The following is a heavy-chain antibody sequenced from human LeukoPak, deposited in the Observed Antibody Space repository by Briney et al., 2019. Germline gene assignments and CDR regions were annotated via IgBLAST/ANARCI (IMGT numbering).Heavy chain of an antibody. J-gene: IGHJ4*02. Sequence: ASVKVSCKASGYTFTSYGISWVRQAPGQGLEWMGWISAYNGNTNYAQKFQGRVTITTDESTSTAYMELSSLRSEDTAVYYCARDGWSDTAMATGSFYFDYWGQGTLVTVSS. D-gene: IGHD5-18*01. CDR2: ISAYNGNT. V-gene: IGHV1-18*01. CDR3: ARDGWSDTAMATGSFYFDY. CDR1: GYTFTSYG.